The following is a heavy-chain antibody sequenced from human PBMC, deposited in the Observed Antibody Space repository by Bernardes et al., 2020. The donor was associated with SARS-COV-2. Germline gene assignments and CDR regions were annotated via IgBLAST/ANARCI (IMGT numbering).Heavy chain of an antibody. Sequence: GGSLRLSRAASGFTFDDYAMHWVRQAPGKGLEWVSGISWNSGSIGYADSVKGRFTISRDNAKNSLYLQMNSLRAEDTALYYCATLLPYYGSRNYYYYGMDVWGQGTTVTVSS. CDR3: ATLLPYYGSRNYYYYGMDV. V-gene: IGHV3-9*01. CDR1: GFTFDDYA. J-gene: IGHJ6*02. CDR2: ISWNSGSI. D-gene: IGHD3-10*01.